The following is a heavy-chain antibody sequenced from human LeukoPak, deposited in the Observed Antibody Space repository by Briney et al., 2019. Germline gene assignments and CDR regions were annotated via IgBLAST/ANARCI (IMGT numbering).Heavy chain of an antibody. D-gene: IGHD6-13*01. CDR2: IYYSGST. Sequence: PSETLSLTCTVSGGSISSYYWSWIRQPPGKGLEWSGYIYYSGSTNYNPSLKSRVTISVDTSKNQFSLKLSSVTAADTAVYYCARMAAAGPWYYYYYMDVWGKGTTVTVSS. V-gene: IGHV4-59*01. CDR3: ARMAAAGPWYYYYYMDV. CDR1: GGSISSYY. J-gene: IGHJ6*03.